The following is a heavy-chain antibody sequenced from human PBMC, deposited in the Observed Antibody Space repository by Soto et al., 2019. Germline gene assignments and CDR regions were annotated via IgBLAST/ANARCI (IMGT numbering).Heavy chain of an antibody. CDR1: GGSFSGYY. CDR2: INHSGST. V-gene: IGHV4-34*01. Sequence: QVQLQQWGAGLLKPSETLSLTCAVYGGSFSGYYWSWIRQPPGKGLEWIGEINHSGSTNYNPSLKSRVTISVDTSKNQFSLKLSSVTAADTAVYYRARKIQLWPRLDYLGQGTLVTVSS. J-gene: IGHJ4*02. D-gene: IGHD5-18*01. CDR3: ARKIQLWPRLDY.